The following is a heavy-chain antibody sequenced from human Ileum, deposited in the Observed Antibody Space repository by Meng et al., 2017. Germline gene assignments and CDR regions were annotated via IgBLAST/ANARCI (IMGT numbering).Heavy chain of an antibody. Sequence: VRRQWTGRGLVRPSETLALICAVSGGTISSSGYQWGWIRQPPGKGLEWIGYASTNYNPSLKSRVTISVDTSKNQFSLKLTSVTAADTDVYYCARDHWGSLDYWGQGVLVTVSS. D-gene: IGHD7-27*01. CDR2: AST. CDR1: GGTISSSGYQ. V-gene: IGHV4-61*08. CDR3: ARDHWGSLDY. J-gene: IGHJ4*02.